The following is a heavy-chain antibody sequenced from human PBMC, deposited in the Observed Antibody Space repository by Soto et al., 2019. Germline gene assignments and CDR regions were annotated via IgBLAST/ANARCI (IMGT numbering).Heavy chain of an antibody. Sequence: EVQLVESGGGLVQPGGSLTLSCAASGFVFSAAGMNWVRQAPGKGLEWLSYITGTSGTIHYADSVRGRFTNSRDNAQNSLYLQMTSLRDEDTAIYYCARTADYGSGSPRFHYFDYWGQGTLVTVSS. CDR3: ARTADYGSGSPRFHYFDY. D-gene: IGHD3-10*01. V-gene: IGHV3-48*02. CDR1: GFVFSAAG. CDR2: ITGTSGTI. J-gene: IGHJ4*02.